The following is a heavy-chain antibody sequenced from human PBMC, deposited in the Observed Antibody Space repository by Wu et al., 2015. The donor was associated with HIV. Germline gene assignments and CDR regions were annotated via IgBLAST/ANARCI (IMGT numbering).Heavy chain of an antibody. V-gene: IGHV1-69*01. CDR2: IIPIFGTA. CDR1: GGTFSSYA. CDR3: ARAVGGYYNNFDY. J-gene: IGHJ4*02. D-gene: IGHD3-22*01. Sequence: QVQLVQSGAEVKKPGSSVKVSCKASGGTFSSYAISWVRQAPGQGLEWMGGIIPIFGTANYAQKFQGRVTITADESTSTAYMELRTLRSDDTAMYYCARAVGGYYNNFDYWGQGTLVTVSS.